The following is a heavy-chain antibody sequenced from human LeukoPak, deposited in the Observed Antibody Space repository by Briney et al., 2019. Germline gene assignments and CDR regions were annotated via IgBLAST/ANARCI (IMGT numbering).Heavy chain of an antibody. Sequence: GGSLRLSCAASGFTLTSSAMSWVRQAPGKGLEWVSAISGSGGSTYYADSVKGRFTISSDNSKNTLYLQMNSLRAEDTAVYYCAKDLAVVAATDVWGQGTTVTVSS. CDR1: GFTLTSSA. CDR3: AKDLAVVAATDV. V-gene: IGHV3-23*01. CDR2: ISGSGGST. J-gene: IGHJ6*02. D-gene: IGHD2-15*01.